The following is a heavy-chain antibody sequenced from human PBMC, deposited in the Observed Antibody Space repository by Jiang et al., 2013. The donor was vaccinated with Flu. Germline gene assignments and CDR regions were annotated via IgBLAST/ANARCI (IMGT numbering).Heavy chain of an antibody. Sequence: SSGTLLLELDPAAPREGTWSGLGISITWEYQLQSSLKSRVTISVDTSKNQFSLKLTSVTAADTAVYYCARAPGGGYDFWYGDDYWGQGTLVTVSS. J-gene: IGHJ4*02. CDR2: SITWEY. CDR1: SSGTLL. D-gene: IGHD3-3*01. CDR3: ARAPGGGYDFWYGDDY. V-gene: IGHV4-61*01.